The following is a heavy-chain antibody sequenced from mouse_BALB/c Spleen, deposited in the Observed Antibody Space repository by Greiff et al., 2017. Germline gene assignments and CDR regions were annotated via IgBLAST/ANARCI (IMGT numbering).Heavy chain of an antibody. V-gene: IGHV5-12-2*01. D-gene: IGHD1-1*01. CDR3: ARHGVYYYGSSYWYFDV. CDR2: ISNGGGST. CDR1: GFTFSSYT. Sequence: EVKLVESGGGLVQPGGSLKLSCAASGFTFSSYTMSWVRQTPEKRLEWVAYISNGGGSTYYPDTVKGRFTISRDNAKNTLYLQMSSLKSEDTAMYYCARHGVYYYGSSYWYFDVWGAGTTVTVSS. J-gene: IGHJ1*01.